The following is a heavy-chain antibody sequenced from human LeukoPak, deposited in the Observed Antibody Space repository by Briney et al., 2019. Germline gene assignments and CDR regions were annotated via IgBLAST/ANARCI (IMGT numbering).Heavy chain of an antibody. CDR2: IYRSGST. J-gene: IGHJ6*03. CDR3: ARGVGSSWGSYYYYYMDV. Sequence: SETLSLTCTVSSYSINSGYYWGWIRQPPGKGLEWIGNIYRSGSTNYNPSLKSRVTISVDTSKNQFSLKLSSVTAADTAVYYCARGVGSSWGSYYYYYMDVWGKGTTVTISS. V-gene: IGHV4-38-2*02. CDR1: SYSINSGYY. D-gene: IGHD6-13*01.